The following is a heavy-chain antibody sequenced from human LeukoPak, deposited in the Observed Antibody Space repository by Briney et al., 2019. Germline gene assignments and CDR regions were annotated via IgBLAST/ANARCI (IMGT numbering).Heavy chain of an antibody. Sequence: GGSLRLSCTASGFIFSNYAMNWVRQAPGKGLEWLSYISTSSTTIHYADSVKGRFTSSREDARNSLYLQMNSLRAEDTAVYFCARAPGNYYDSTGYWYFDLWGRGTLVTVSS. J-gene: IGHJ2*01. CDR2: ISTSSTTI. D-gene: IGHD3-22*01. CDR3: ARAPGNYYDSTGYWYFDL. CDR1: GFIFSNYA. V-gene: IGHV3-48*01.